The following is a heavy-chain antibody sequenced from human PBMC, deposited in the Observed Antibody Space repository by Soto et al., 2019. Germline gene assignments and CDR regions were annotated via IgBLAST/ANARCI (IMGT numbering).Heavy chain of an antibody. D-gene: IGHD6-6*01. Sequence: KPSETLSLTCTVSGGSVSSGSYYWSWIRQPPGKGLEWIGYIYYSGSTNYNPSLKSRVTISVDTSKNQFSLKLSSVTAADTAVYYCASSAFKRSIVARQGGAFDYCGQGTLVTVS. CDR2: IYYSGST. CDR1: GGSVSSGSYY. CDR3: ASSAFKRSIVARQGGAFDY. V-gene: IGHV4-61*01. J-gene: IGHJ4*02.